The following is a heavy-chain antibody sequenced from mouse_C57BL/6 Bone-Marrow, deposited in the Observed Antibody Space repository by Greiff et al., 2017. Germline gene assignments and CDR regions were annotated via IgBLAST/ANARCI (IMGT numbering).Heavy chain of an antibody. V-gene: IGHV5-12*01. CDR2: ISNGGGST. Sequence: EVKLMESGGGLVQPGGSLKLSCAASGFTFSDYYMYLVRQTPEKRLEWVAYISNGGGSTYYPDTVKGRFTISRDNAKNTLYLQMSRLKSEDTAMYYCARHEDYGSSYDYAMDYWGQGTSVTVSS. J-gene: IGHJ4*01. CDR3: ARHEDYGSSYDYAMDY. D-gene: IGHD1-1*01. CDR1: GFTFSDYY.